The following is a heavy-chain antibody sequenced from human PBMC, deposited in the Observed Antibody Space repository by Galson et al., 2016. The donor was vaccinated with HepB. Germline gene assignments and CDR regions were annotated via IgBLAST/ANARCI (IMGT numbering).Heavy chain of an antibody. D-gene: IGHD5-12*01. J-gene: IGHJ5*02. Sequence: SVKVSCKASGGTFSSYTISWVRQAPGQGLEWMGRIIPILGVANYAQKFQGRVTITADKSTSTAYMDLSSLRSEDTAVYYCGRGPPGYVGQGWIDPWGQGTLVTVSS. CDR3: GRGPPGYVGQGWIDP. V-gene: IGHV1-69*02. CDR1: GGTFSSYT. CDR2: IIPILGVA.